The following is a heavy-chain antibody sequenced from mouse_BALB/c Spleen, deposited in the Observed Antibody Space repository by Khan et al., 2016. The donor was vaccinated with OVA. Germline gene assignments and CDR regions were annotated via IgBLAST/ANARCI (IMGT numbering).Heavy chain of an antibody. D-gene: IGHD2-14*01. CDR1: GFSLSRYN. V-gene: IGHV2-6-4*01. J-gene: IGHJ4*01. Sequence: VQLQESGPGLVAPSQSLSITCTVSGFSLSRYNIHWVRQPPGKGLEWLGMIWGGGGTDYNSTLKSRLSISKDNSKSQVFLKMNSLQTDDSAMYYWARAYYRYDCYYAMAYWGQGTSVTVSS. CDR2: IWGGGGT. CDR3: ARAYYRYDCYYAMAY.